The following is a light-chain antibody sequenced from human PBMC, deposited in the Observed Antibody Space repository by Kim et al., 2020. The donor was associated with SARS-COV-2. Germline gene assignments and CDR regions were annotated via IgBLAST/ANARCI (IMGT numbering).Light chain of an antibody. CDR3: QSADGSGTYV. Sequence: SYELTQPPSVSVSPGQTARITCSGDALPEKQTYWYQQKSGQAPLLLIYKDSERPSGIPGRFSGSSSGTIVTLTISGVQAEDDADYYCQSADGSGTYVFGTGTKVTVL. CDR2: KDS. J-gene: IGLJ1*01. V-gene: IGLV3-25*03. CDR1: ALPEKQ.